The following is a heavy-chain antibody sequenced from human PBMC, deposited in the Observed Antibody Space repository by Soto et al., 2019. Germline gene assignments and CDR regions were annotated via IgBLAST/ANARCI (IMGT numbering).Heavy chain of an antibody. Sequence: LRLSCAASGFTFSSYAMNWVRQAPGKGLEWVSGIDGSGRNTYYADSVKGRFTISRDNSKNTLSVQMNGLRVEDTALYYCAKDGGSVCSGGTCYFQAPDYWGQGTLVTVSS. V-gene: IGHV3-23*01. J-gene: IGHJ4*02. CDR1: GFTFSSYA. CDR3: AKDGGSVCSGGTCYFQAPDY. D-gene: IGHD2-15*01. CDR2: IDGSGRNT.